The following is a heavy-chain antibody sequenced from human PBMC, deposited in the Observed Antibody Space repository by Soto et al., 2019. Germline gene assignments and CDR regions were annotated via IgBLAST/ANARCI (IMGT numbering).Heavy chain of an antibody. D-gene: IGHD5-12*01. Sequence: SETLSLTCTVSGYSINSGYYWGWIRQPPGKGLEWIGSIYHSGSTYYNPSLKSRVTISVDTSKNQFSLKLSSVTAADTAVYYCARSSGYSGYDPLGSYYFDYWGQGTLVTVSS. V-gene: IGHV4-38-2*02. CDR2: IYHSGST. CDR1: GYSINSGYY. J-gene: IGHJ4*02. CDR3: ARSSGYSGYDPLGSYYFDY.